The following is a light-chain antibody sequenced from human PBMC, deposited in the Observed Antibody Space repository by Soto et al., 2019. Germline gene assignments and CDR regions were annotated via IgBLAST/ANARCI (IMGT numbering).Light chain of an antibody. CDR3: SSYTSSSTRV. CDR2: EVS. V-gene: IGLV2-14*01. Sequence: QSALTQPASVSGSPGQSITISCTGTSSDVGGYNYVSWYQQHTGKAPKPMIYEVSNRPSGVSNRFSGSKSGNTASLTISGLQAEDEADYYCSSYTSSSTRVFGGGTKLTFL. CDR1: SSDVGGYNY. J-gene: IGLJ3*02.